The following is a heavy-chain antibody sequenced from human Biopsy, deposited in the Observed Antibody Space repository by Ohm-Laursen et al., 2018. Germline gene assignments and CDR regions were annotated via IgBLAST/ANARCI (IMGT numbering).Heavy chain of an antibody. Sequence: SQTLSLTCTVSGGSISSDYWGWIRQTPGKGLEWIGYIYYSGSTNYNPSLKSQVTISVDTSKNQFSLRLNSVTAADTAVYYCARATNSTGWPYYYFYGMDVWGQGTTVTVSS. D-gene: IGHD2/OR15-2a*01. CDR1: GGSISSDY. V-gene: IGHV4-59*01. CDR3: ARATNSTGWPYYYFYGMDV. J-gene: IGHJ6*02. CDR2: IYYSGST.